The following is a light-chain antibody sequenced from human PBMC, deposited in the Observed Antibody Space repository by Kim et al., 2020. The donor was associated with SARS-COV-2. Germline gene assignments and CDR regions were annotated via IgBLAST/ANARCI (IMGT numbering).Light chain of an antibody. CDR3: SSYTTSTTWV. CDR2: DVT. V-gene: IGLV2-14*03. J-gene: IGLJ3*02. CDR1: NSDIGGHNS. Sequence: GQPITISCTGTNSDIGGHNSASWYQQYPGTAPKLLIYDVTRRASGISNRFSGSTSGNTASLTITGLQTADEADYYCSSYTTSTTWVFGGGTQLTVL.